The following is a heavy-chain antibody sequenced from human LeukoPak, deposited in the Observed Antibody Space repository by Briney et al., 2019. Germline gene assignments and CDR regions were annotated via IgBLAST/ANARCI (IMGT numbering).Heavy chain of an antibody. CDR1: GGSLTYRY. J-gene: IGHJ5*02. D-gene: IGHD6-13*01. V-gene: IGHV4-34*01. CDR3: ARVPGAAHP. Sequence: PSETLSLTCAVSGGSLTYRYWIWIRQSPGKGVEWIGEISHSGSTNYSPSLKSRLTISFDTSKSQFLLQLSSVTAADTAVLYCARVPGAAHPWGPGILVTVPS. CDR2: ISHSGST.